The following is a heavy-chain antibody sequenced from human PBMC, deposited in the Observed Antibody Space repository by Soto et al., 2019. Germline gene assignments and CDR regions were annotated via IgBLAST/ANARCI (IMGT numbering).Heavy chain of an antibody. CDR1: GFTLSDHY. V-gene: IGHV3-72*01. D-gene: IGHD3-10*01. CDR2: TRNKANSYTP. Sequence: EVQLVESGGGLVQPGGSLRLSCAASGFTLSDHYMDWVRRAPGKGLEWVGRTRNKANSYTPEYAASVKGRFTVSSDDSMNSMYLQMNSLKTEDTAMYYCVRTSHYGSGTWNFDYWGQGTLVTVSS. CDR3: VRTSHYGSGTWNFDY. J-gene: IGHJ4*02.